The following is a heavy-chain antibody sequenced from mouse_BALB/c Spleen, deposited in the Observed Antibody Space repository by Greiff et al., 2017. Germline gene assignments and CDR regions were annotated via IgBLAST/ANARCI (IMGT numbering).Heavy chain of an antibody. CDR2: ISYSGST. J-gene: IGHJ3*01. CDR3: ARPSGGWFAY. Sequence: EVKLVESGPGLVKPSQSLSLTCTVTGYSITSDYAWNWIRQFPGNKLEWMGYISYSGSTSYNPSLKSRISITRDTSKNQFFLQLNSVTTEDTATYYCARPSGGWFAYWGQGTLVTVSA. CDR1: GYSITSDYA. V-gene: IGHV3-2*02. D-gene: IGHD6-1*01.